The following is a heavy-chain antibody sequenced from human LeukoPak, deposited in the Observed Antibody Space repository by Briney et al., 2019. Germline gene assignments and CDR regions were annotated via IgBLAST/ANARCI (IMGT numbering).Heavy chain of an antibody. Sequence: ASVKVSCKASGYTFTGYYMHWVRQAPGQGLEWMGRINPNSGGTNYAQKFQGRVTMTRDTSISTAYMELSRLRPDDTAVYHCARYITVGATYQHFDYWGQGTLVTVSS. CDR1: GYTFTGYY. V-gene: IGHV1-2*06. CDR2: INPNSGGT. J-gene: IGHJ4*02. CDR3: ARYITVGATYQHFDY. D-gene: IGHD1-26*01.